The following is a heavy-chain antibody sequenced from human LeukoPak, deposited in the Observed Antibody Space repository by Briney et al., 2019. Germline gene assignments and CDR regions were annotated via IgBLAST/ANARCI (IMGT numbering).Heavy chain of an antibody. J-gene: IGHJ4*02. Sequence: SETLSLTCTVSGGSISSDYWSWIRQPAGKGLEWIGRIYTSGSTNYNPSLKSRVTISVDTSKNQFSLKLSSVTAADTAVYYCARGQGDYGSIDYWGQGTLVTVSS. CDR2: IYTSGST. V-gene: IGHV4-4*07. CDR3: ARGQGDYGSIDY. D-gene: IGHD4/OR15-4a*01. CDR1: GGSISSDY.